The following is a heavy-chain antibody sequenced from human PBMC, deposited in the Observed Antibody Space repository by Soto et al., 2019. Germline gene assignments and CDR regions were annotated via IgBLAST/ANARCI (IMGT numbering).Heavy chain of an antibody. CDR1: GGSISSDGYY. Sequence: QVQLLESGPGLVKPSQTLSLTCTVSGGSISSDGYYWSWIRQFPGKGLEWIGYIYNTGATYYNPSLKSRLTISFGTSKNQFSLKLTSVTAADTAVYYCARVPFGVGEWFDPWGQGTLVTVSS. J-gene: IGHJ5*02. D-gene: IGHD3-10*01. V-gene: IGHV4-31*03. CDR3: ARVPFGVGEWFDP. CDR2: IYNTGAT.